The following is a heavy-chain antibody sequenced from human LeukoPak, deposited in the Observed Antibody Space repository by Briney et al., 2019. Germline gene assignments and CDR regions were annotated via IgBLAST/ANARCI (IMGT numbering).Heavy chain of an antibody. D-gene: IGHD3-22*01. J-gene: IGHJ4*02. CDR1: GYTFTGYY. V-gene: IGHV1-2*02. Sequence: ASVKVSCKAPGYTFTGYYMHWVRQAPGQGLEWMGWINPNSGGTNYAQKFQGRVTMTRDTSISTAYMELSRLRSDDTAVYYCARGPRITMLVVVPGFDYWGQGTLVTVSS. CDR3: ARGPRITMLVVVPGFDY. CDR2: INPNSGGT.